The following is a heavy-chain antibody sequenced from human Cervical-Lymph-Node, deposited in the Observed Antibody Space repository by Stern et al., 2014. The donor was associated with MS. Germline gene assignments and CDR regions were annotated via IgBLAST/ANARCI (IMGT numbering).Heavy chain of an antibody. CDR2: ISHYNGTP. CDR3: ARGLLGSENSFDI. CDR1: GYTFTSYG. J-gene: IGHJ3*02. D-gene: IGHD2-15*01. V-gene: IGHV1-18*01. Sequence: QVQLVQSGAEVKKPGASVKVSCKASGYTFTSYGISRVRQAPGQELEWMGWISHYNGTPHHAQKLQGRVPMTTDSSPITAYMELRSLRSYDTAVYYCARGLLGSENSFDIWGQGTMVTVSS.